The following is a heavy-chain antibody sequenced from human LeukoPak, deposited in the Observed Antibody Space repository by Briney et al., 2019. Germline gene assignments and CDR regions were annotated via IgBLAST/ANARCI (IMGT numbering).Heavy chain of an antibody. J-gene: IGHJ4*02. V-gene: IGHV4-4*02. CDR2: IYHSGST. Sequence: SETLSLTCAVSGGSISSSNWWSWVRQPPGKGLEWIGEIYHSGSTNYNPSLKSRVTISVDTSKNQFSLKLSSVTAADTAVYYCARARAAAGLFDYWGQGTLVTVSS. CDR3: ARARAAAGLFDY. CDR1: GGSISSSNW. D-gene: IGHD6-13*01.